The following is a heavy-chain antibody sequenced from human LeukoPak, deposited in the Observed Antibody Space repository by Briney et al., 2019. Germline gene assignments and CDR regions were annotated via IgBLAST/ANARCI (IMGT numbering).Heavy chain of an antibody. V-gene: IGHV4-34*01. J-gene: IGHJ6*03. Sequence: KSSETLSLTCAVYGGFFSGYYWSWIRQPPGKGLECIGEINHSGSTNYNPSLKSRVTISVDKSKNQFSLKLSSVTAADTAVYYCASETYAYYDFWSGYPPYYYYYYMDVWGKGTTVTVSS. CDR3: ASETYAYYDFWSGYPPYYYYYYMDV. D-gene: IGHD3-3*01. CDR2: INHSGST. CDR1: GGFFSGYY.